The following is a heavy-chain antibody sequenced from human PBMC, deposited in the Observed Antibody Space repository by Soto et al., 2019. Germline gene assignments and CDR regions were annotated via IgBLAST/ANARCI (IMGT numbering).Heavy chain of an antibody. CDR2: IKSKIDGGTT. J-gene: IGHJ5*02. V-gene: IGHV3-15*01. D-gene: IGHD2-15*01. Sequence: GVSLRLSGAASGFTFSDAWMSWVRQAPGKGLDWVGRIKSKIDGGTTEYAAPVRGRFTISRDDSKNTLYLQMNSLKTEDTAVYYCTTDLWRIAVVVGSTGYFNPWGQGTPVTVSS. CDR1: GFTFSDAW. CDR3: TTDLWRIAVVVGSTGYFNP.